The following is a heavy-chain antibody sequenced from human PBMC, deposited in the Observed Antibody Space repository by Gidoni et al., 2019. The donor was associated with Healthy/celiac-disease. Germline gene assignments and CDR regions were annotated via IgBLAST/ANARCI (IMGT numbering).Heavy chain of an antibody. V-gene: IGHV3-53*05. CDR2: IYSGGST. CDR3: ARDRLAGTGGMDV. Sequence: SVIYSGGSTYYADSVKGRFTISRDNSKNTLYLQMNSLRAEDTAVYYCARDRLAGTGGMDVWGQGTTVTVSS. J-gene: IGHJ6*02. D-gene: IGHD1-1*01.